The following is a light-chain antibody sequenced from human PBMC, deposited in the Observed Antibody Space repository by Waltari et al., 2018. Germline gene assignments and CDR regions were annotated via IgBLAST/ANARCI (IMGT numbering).Light chain of an antibody. V-gene: IGKV1-39*01. Sequence: DIQMTQSPSSLSASVGDRVTITCRASQDINSYLNWYQQKPGKAPNLLISNANRLESWVPSRFSGSGSGTEFSLIISSLQPEDFATYYCQQYITLPYSFGQGTKVEIK. CDR2: NAN. CDR1: QDINSY. J-gene: IGKJ2*03. CDR3: QQYITLPYS.